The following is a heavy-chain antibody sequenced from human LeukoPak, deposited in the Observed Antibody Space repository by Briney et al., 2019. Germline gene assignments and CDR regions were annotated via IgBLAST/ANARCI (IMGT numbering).Heavy chain of an antibody. D-gene: IGHD2-21*01. CDR2: ISGSGGSI. Sequence: GGSLRLSCAASGFTFSSYAMSWVRQAPGKGLEWVSAISGSGGSIYYADSVKGRFTISGDNSKNTLYLQMNSLRAEDTAVYYCAKFLPTHIVVANYYFDYWGQGTLVTVSS. CDR1: GFTFSSYA. V-gene: IGHV3-23*01. CDR3: AKFLPTHIVVANYYFDY. J-gene: IGHJ4*02.